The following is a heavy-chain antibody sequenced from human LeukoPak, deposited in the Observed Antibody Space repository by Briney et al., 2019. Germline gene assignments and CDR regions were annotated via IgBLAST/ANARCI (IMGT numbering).Heavy chain of an antibody. V-gene: IGHV3-7*01. CDR2: IKQDRSEK. J-gene: IGHJ4*02. CDR3: ATLVATTRFDY. CDR1: GFIISSYW. Sequence: GGSLRLSCAASGFIISSYWMSWVRQAPGKGLEWVANIKQDRSEKYYVDSVKGRFTISRDNAKNSLYLQMSSLRADDMAVYYCATLVATTRFDYWGQGTLVTVSS. D-gene: IGHD5-12*01.